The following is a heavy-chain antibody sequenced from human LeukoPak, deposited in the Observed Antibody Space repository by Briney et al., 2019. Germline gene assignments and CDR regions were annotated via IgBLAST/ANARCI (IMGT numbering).Heavy chain of an antibody. V-gene: IGHV4-34*01. CDR3: ARGITAPTGYNWFDP. J-gene: IGHJ5*02. CDR2: INHSGST. Sequence: SETLSLTCAVYGGSFSGYYWSWIRQPPGKGLEWIGEINHSGSTNYNPSLKSRVTISVDMSKNQFSLKLSSVTAADTAVYYCARGITAPTGYNWFDPWGQGTLVTVSS. CDR1: GGSFSGYY. D-gene: IGHD1-14*01.